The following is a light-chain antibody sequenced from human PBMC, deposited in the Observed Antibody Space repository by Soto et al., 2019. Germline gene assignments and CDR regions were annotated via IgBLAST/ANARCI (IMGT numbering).Light chain of an antibody. Sequence: SPSAQSLSPGERATLSCRASQSVSSSYLAWYQQKPGQAPRLLIYGASSRATGIPDRFSGSGSGTDFTLTISRLEPEDFAVYYCQQYGSSSSITFGQGTRLEIK. CDR2: GAS. CDR1: QSVSSSY. CDR3: QQYGSSSSIT. J-gene: IGKJ5*01. V-gene: IGKV3-20*01.